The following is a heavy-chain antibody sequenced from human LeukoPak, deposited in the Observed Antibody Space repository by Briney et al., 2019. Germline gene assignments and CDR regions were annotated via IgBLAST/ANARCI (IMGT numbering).Heavy chain of an antibody. CDR3: AKDRSPYSSSSGYFDY. J-gene: IGHJ4*02. CDR1: GITLSNYG. Sequence: PGGSLRLSCAVSGITLSNYGMSWVRQAPGKGLEWVAGISDRGSRINYADSVKGRFTISTDHPKNTLYLQMNSLRAEDTAVYYCAKDRSPYSSSSGYFDYWGQGTLVTVSS. CDR2: ISDRGSRI. D-gene: IGHD6-6*01. V-gene: IGHV3-23*01.